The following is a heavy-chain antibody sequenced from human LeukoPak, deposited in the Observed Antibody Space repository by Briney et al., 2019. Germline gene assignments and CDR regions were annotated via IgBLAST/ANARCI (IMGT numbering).Heavy chain of an antibody. CDR3: AKAYYDSSGLDY. D-gene: IGHD3-22*01. J-gene: IGHJ4*02. CDR2: ISWNSGSI. Sequence: GGSLRLSCAASGFTFDDYAMHWVRQAPGRGLEWVSGISWNSGSIGYADSVKGRFTISRDNAKNSLYLQMNSLRAEDTALYYCAKAYYDSSGLDYWGQGTLVTVSS. CDR1: GFTFDDYA. V-gene: IGHV3-9*01.